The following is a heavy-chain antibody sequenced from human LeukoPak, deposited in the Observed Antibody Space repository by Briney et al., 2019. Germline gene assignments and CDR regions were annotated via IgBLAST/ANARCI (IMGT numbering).Heavy chain of an antibody. CDR1: GGSISSYY. Sequence: SETLSLTCTVSGGSISSYYWSWIRQPPGKGLEWIGYIYYSGSTNYNPSLKSRVTISVDTSKSQFSLKLSSVTAADTAVYYCAMGDGEVFWYWGQGTLVTVSS. D-gene: IGHD3-16*01. V-gene: IGHV4-59*01. J-gene: IGHJ4*02. CDR2: IYYSGST. CDR3: AMGDGEVFWY.